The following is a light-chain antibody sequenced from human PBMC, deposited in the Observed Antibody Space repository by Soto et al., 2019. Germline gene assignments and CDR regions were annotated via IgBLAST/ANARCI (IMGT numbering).Light chain of an antibody. Sequence: DIQMTQSPSTLSASVGDRVTITCRASQSISSWLAWYQQKPGKGPKILIYKASSLESGVPSRFVGSGSGTAFSRTISSLNTADFQTYDCQQYNSYSYTFGQGPKVDIK. CDR1: QSISSW. CDR3: QQYNSYSYT. CDR2: KAS. V-gene: IGKV1-5*03. J-gene: IGKJ1*01.